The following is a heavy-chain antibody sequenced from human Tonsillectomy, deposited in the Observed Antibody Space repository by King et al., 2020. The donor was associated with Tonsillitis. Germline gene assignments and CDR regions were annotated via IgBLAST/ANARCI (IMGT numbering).Heavy chain of an antibody. J-gene: IGHJ4*02. D-gene: IGHD3-10*01. CDR2: ISSSSSYI. CDR1: GFXFSSYN. Sequence: VQLVESGGGLVKPGGSLRLSCAASGFXFSSYNMNWVRQAPGKGLEWVSSISSSSSYIHYADSLKGRFTISRDNAKNSLYLQMNSLRAEDTAVYYCASNRAYYYCSSDYWGQGTLVTVSS. V-gene: IGHV3-21*01. CDR3: ASNRAYYYCSSDY.